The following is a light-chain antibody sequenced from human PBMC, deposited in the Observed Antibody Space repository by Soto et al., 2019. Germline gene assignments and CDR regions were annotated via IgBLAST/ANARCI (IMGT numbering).Light chain of an antibody. CDR3: QSYDSSVNGPM. J-gene: IGLJ3*02. CDR2: GNN. V-gene: IGLV1-40*01. CDR1: SSNIGAGFD. Sequence: QSVLTQPPSVSGSPGQRVTISCTGSSSNIGAGFDVHWYQQLPGTAPKLLIYGNNNRPSGVPDRFSGSKSGTSASLAITGLLADDEADFYCQSYDSSVNGPMFGGGTKLTVL.